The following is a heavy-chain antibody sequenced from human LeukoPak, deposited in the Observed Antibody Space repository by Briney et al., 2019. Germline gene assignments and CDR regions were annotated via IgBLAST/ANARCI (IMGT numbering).Heavy chain of an antibody. J-gene: IGHJ4*02. Sequence: SETLSLTCTVSGGSISSSSYYWGWIRQPPGKGLEWIGSIYYSGSTYYNPSLKSRVTISVDTSKNQFSLKLSSVTAADTAVYYCARHEWSYRYSPDYWGQGTLVTVSS. CDR1: GGSISSSSYY. D-gene: IGHD3-16*02. CDR2: IYYSGST. CDR3: ARHEWSYRYSPDY. V-gene: IGHV4-39*01.